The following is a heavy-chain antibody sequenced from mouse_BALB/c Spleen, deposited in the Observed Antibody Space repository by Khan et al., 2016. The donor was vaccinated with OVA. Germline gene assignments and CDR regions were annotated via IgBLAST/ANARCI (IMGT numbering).Heavy chain of an antibody. CDR3: ARDLGNRHWYFDV. D-gene: IGHD1-1*01. CDR2: IWTGRST. V-gene: IGHV2-9*02. Sequence: QVQLKESGPGLVAPSQSLSITCTVSGFSLTSYGVHWVRHPPGKGLEWLGVIWTGRSTYFNSALRSRLTIYKDNSKHQVFFNMNNMPNDDTDLYCSARDLGNRHWYFDVRGAGTTVTVSS. J-gene: IGHJ1*01. CDR1: GFSLTSYG.